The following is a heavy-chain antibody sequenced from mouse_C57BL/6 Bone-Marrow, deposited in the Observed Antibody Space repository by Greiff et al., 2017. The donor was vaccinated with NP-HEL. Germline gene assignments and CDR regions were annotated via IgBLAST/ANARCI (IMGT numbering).Heavy chain of an antibody. D-gene: IGHD2-3*01. V-gene: IGHV5-17*01. Sequence: EVKLVESGGGLVKPGGSLKLSCAASGFTFSDYGMHWVRQAPEKGLEWVAYISSGSSTIYYADTVKGRFTISRDNAKNTLFLQMTSLRSEDTAMYYCARSGDGYPWYFDVWGTGTTVTVSS. J-gene: IGHJ1*03. CDR3: ARSGDGYPWYFDV. CDR1: GFTFSDYG. CDR2: ISSGSSTI.